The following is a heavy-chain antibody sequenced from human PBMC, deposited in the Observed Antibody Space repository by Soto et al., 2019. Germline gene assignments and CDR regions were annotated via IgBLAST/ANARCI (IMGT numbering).Heavy chain of an antibody. CDR1: GGSISSYY. V-gene: IGHV4-59*01. Sequence: SETLSLTCTVSGGSISSYYWSWIRQPPGKGLEWIGYIYYSGSTNYNPSLKSRVTISVDTSKNQFSLKLSSVTAADTAVYYCARGFGFGELFSDYWGQGTLVTVSS. D-gene: IGHD3-10*01. J-gene: IGHJ4*02. CDR3: ARGFGFGELFSDY. CDR2: IYYSGST.